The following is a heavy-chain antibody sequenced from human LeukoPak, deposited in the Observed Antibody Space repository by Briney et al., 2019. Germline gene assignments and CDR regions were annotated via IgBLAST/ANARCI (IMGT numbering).Heavy chain of an antibody. J-gene: IGHJ4*02. CDR3: ARDLSWVDFWSGYSDY. Sequence: GGSLRLSCAASGFTVSSNEMSWVRQAPGKGLEWVSSISGGSTYYADSRKGRFTISRDNSKNTLYLQMNSLRAEDTAVYYCARDLSWVDFWSGYSDYWGQGTLVTVSS. CDR2: ISGGST. CDR1: GFTVSSNE. V-gene: IGHV3-38-3*01. D-gene: IGHD3-3*01.